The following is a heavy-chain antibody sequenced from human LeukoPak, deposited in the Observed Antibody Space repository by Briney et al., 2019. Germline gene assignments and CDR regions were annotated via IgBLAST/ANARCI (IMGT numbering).Heavy chain of an antibody. J-gene: IGHJ4*02. V-gene: IGHV3-23*01. D-gene: IGHD5-24*01. CDR1: GFTFSTSA. Sequence: GGSLRLSCAASGFTFSTSAMSWVRQAPGKGLEWVSNISGSGSGGSTYYADSVKGRFTISRDNSKNTLYLQMNSLRAEDTAVYYCAKSGYNRFDYWGQGTLVTVSS. CDR2: ISGSGSGGST. CDR3: AKSGYNRFDY.